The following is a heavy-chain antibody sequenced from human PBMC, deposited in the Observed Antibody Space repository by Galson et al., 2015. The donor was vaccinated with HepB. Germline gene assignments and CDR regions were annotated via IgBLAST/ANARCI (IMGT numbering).Heavy chain of an antibody. Sequence: SVKVSCKASGYTFTKYYLHWVRQAPGQGLERMGTIDPSADTTSFAQRLQGRVTMTRDTSTSTVYLELSSLRSEDTAVYYCARDLVAVTGSYISWGQGTLVTVSS. V-gene: IGHV1-46*01. CDR1: GYTFTKYY. J-gene: IGHJ5*02. D-gene: IGHD6-19*01. CDR2: IDPSADTT. CDR3: ARDLVAVTGSYIS.